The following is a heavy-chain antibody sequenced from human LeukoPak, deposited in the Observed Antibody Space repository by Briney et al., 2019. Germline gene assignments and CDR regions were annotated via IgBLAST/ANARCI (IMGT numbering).Heavy chain of an antibody. Sequence: GRSLRLSCAASGFTFSSYGMHRVRQAPGKGLEWVAVIWYDGSNKYYADSVKGRFTISRDNSKNTLYLQMNSLRAEDTAVYYCAKENRPYCGGDCYSSYWGQGTLVTVSS. CDR3: AKENRPYCGGDCYSSY. CDR1: GFTFSSYG. CDR2: IWYDGSNK. J-gene: IGHJ4*02. D-gene: IGHD2-21*02. V-gene: IGHV3-33*06.